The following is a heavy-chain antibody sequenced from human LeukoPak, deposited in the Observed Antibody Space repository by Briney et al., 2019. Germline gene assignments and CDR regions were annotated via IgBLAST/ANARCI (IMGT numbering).Heavy chain of an antibody. CDR3: ARGVPRAHYVWGSYRYEPSYYYYYMDV. CDR2: INHSGST. V-gene: IGHV4-34*01. D-gene: IGHD3-16*02. CDR1: GGSFSGYY. J-gene: IGHJ6*03. Sequence: PSETLSLTCAVYGGSFSGYYWSWIRQPPGKGLEWIGEINHSGSTNYNPSLKSRVTISVDTSKNQFSLKLSSVTAADTAVYYCARGVPRAHYVWGSYRYEPSYYYYYMDVWGKGTTVTVSS.